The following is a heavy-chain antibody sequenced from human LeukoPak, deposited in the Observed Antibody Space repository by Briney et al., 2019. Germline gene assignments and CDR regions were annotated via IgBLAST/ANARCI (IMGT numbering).Heavy chain of an antibody. Sequence: SVKVSCKASGGTFSSYAISWVRRAPGQGLEWMGGIIPIFGTANYAQKFQGRVTITTDESTSTAYMELSSLRSEDTAVYYCARATYGSGSYTINKNWFDPWGQGTLVTVSS. D-gene: IGHD3-10*01. CDR3: ARATYGSGSYTINKNWFDP. CDR2: IIPIFGTA. J-gene: IGHJ5*02. V-gene: IGHV1-69*05. CDR1: GGTFSSYA.